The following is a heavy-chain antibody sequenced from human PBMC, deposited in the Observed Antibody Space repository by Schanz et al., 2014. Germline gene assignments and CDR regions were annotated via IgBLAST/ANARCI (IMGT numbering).Heavy chain of an antibody. D-gene: IGHD3-10*01. Sequence: QLMQSGSEVRKPGASVKVSCKASGYIFGSHGMTWVRQAPGQGPELMGWINAHTGNTQYAQKFQGRVKMTRDTVTTTVHLELTRLRTDDTAIYYCARVHIATYHYNSPGAFDIWGQGTRVTVSS. V-gene: IGHV1-18*01. J-gene: IGHJ3*02. CDR3: ARVHIATYHYNSPGAFDI. CDR2: INAHTGNT. CDR1: GYIFGSHG.